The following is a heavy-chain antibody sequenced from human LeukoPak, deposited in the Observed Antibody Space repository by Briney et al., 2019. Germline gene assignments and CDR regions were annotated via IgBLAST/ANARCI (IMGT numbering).Heavy chain of an antibody. Sequence: SETLSLTCAVSGGSFSGYYWSWIPHPPGKGLEWSGEINHSGRTNYNPSLKSRVTIAVDTSKNQFSLKLSSVTAAETAVYYCARGLGGSYSDYWGQGTLVTVSS. CDR3: ARGLGGSYSDY. D-gene: IGHD1-26*01. V-gene: IGHV4-34*01. J-gene: IGHJ4*02. CDR1: GGSFSGYY. CDR2: INHSGRT.